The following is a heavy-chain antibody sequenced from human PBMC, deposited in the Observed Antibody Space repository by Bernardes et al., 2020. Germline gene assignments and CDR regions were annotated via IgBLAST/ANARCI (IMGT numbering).Heavy chain of an antibody. J-gene: IGHJ6*04. CDR2: IYYSGST. V-gene: IGHV4-59*01. Sequence: SETLSLTCTVSGGSISSYYWSWIRQPPGKGLEWIGYIYYSGSTNYNPSLKSRVTISVDTSKNQFSLKLSSVTAADTAVYYCARAGGQQLVHYYYYGMDVWGKGTTVTVSS. CDR1: GGSISSYY. D-gene: IGHD6-13*01. CDR3: ARAGGQQLVHYYYYGMDV.